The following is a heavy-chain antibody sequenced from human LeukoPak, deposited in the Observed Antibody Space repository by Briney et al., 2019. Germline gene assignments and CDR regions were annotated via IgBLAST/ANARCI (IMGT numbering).Heavy chain of an antibody. Sequence: ASVKVSCKASGYTFTGYYMHWVRQAPGQGLEWIGWINPNSGGTNYAQKFQGRVTMTRDTSISTAYMELSRLRSDDTAVYYCAREDSSRGRNYFDYWGQGTLVTVSS. D-gene: IGHD6-13*01. CDR3: AREDSSRGRNYFDY. J-gene: IGHJ4*02. V-gene: IGHV1-2*02. CDR1: GYTFTGYY. CDR2: INPNSGGT.